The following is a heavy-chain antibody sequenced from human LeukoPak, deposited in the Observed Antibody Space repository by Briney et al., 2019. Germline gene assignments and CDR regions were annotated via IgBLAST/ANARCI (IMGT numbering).Heavy chain of an antibody. CDR2: ITSSGDNT. J-gene: IGHJ6*04. CDR3: ARDLLWFGGGMDV. CDR1: GFTFSSYA. D-gene: IGHD3-10*01. Sequence: GASLRLSCAASGFTFSSYAMCWVRQAPGKGLQWVSSITSSGDNTYYADSVNGRFTISRDNTKNTLHLQVNSLRAEDTAVYYCARDLLWFGGGMDVWGKGTTVTVSS. V-gene: IGHV3-23*01.